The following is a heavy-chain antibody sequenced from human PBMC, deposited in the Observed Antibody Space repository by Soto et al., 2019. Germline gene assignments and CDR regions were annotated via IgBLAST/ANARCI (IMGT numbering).Heavy chain of an antibody. D-gene: IGHD6-19*01. CDR2: IYWDDDK. CDR1: GFSLSTSGVG. Sequence: QITLKESGPTLVKPTQTLTLTCTFSGFSLSTSGVGVGWIRQPPGKALECLALIYWDDDKRYSPSLKSRLTITKDTSKNQVVLTMTNMDPVDTATYDCAHRLEWLVYDYWGQGTLVTVSS. J-gene: IGHJ4*02. V-gene: IGHV2-5*02. CDR3: AHRLEWLVYDY.